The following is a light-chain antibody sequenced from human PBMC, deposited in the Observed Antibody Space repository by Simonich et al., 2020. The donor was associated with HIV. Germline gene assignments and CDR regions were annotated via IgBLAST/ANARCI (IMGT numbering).Light chain of an antibody. CDR1: QSVSSN. Sequence: EIVMTQSPATLSVSPGERDTLSCRASQSVSSNLAWYQQKPGQAPRLLIYGASTRATGIPARFSGSGSGTEFTLTISSMQSEDFAVYYCQQSNNWPLTFGPGTKVDIK. J-gene: IGKJ3*01. V-gene: IGKV3-15*01. CDR3: QQSNNWPLT. CDR2: GAS.